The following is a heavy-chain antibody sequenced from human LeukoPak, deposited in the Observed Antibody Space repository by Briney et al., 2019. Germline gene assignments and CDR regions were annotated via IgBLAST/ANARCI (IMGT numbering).Heavy chain of an antibody. J-gene: IGHJ4*02. CDR1: GGSISSYY. CDR3: AKDTSTIAVAGTCFDY. CDR2: INHSGST. V-gene: IGHV4-34*01. Sequence: SETLSLTCTVSGGSISSYYWSWIRQPPGKGLEWIGEINHSGSTNYNPSLKSRVTISVDTSKNQFSLKLSSVTAADTAVYYCAKDTSTIAVAGTCFDYWGQGTLVTVSS. D-gene: IGHD6-19*01.